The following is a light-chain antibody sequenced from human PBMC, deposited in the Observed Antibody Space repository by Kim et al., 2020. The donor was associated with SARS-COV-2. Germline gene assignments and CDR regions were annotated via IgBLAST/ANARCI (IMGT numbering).Light chain of an antibody. Sequence: SVSPGQTSSITCSGDKLGDKYACCYQQKPGQSPVLFFYEDSQRPSGIPGRFSGYNAGNTAPLTIGGNQAVDEDDYYCQAWDSRDVVFGGGTQLTVL. CDR1: KLGDKY. V-gene: IGLV3-1*01. CDR3: QAWDSRDVV. J-gene: IGLJ2*01. CDR2: EDS.